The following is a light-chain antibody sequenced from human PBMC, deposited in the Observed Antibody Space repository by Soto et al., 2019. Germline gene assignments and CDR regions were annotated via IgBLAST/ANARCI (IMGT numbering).Light chain of an antibody. CDR2: GAS. Sequence: EIVLTQSPGTLSLSPGETGTLSCRASQSVSDFYLAWYQQKPGQAPRLLIYGASSRATGIPDRFSGSGSGTEFTLTISRLEPEDFAVYYGQQYGNSPVTFGQGTKVEIK. CDR1: QSVSDFY. J-gene: IGKJ1*01. V-gene: IGKV3-20*01. CDR3: QQYGNSPVT.